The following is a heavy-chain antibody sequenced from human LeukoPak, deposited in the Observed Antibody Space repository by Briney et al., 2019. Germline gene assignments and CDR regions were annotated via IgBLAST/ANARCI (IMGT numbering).Heavy chain of an antibody. CDR2: ISGSGGST. Sequence: GGSLRLSCAASGFTFSFYGMNWVRQAPGKGLEWVSAISGSGGSTYSADSVKGRFTISRDNSKNTLYLQMNSLRAEDTAVYYCAKDLRDIVVVPDAPLHYWGQGTLVTVSS. J-gene: IGHJ4*02. D-gene: IGHD2-2*01. CDR1: GFTFSFYG. V-gene: IGHV3-23*01. CDR3: AKDLRDIVVVPDAPLHY.